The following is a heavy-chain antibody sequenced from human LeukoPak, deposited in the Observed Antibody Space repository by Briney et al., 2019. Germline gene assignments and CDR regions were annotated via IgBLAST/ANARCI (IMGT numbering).Heavy chain of an antibody. D-gene: IGHD3-3*01. CDR1: GFTFSSYS. CDR3: ARDREVYYDFWSGSHYFDY. Sequence: GGSLRLSCAASGFTFSSYSMNWVRQAPGKGLEWVSSISSSSSSYIYYADSVKGRFTISRDNAKNSLYLQMNSLGAEDTAVYYCARDREVYYDFWSGSHYFDYWGQGTLVTVSS. V-gene: IGHV3-21*01. J-gene: IGHJ4*02. CDR2: ISSSSSSYI.